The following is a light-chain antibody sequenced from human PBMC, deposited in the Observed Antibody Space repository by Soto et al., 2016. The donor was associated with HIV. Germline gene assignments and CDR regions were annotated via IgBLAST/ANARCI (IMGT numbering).Light chain of an antibody. CDR2: AAS. V-gene: IGKV1-39*01. Sequence: DIQMTQSPSSLSASVGDRVTITCRASQSISSYLNWYQQKPEKAPKLLIYAASSLQSGVPSRFSGSGSGTDFILTISSLQPEDFATYYCQQSYSTPLTFGGGTKVEIK. CDR3: QQSYSTPLT. CDR1: QSISSY. J-gene: IGKJ4*01.